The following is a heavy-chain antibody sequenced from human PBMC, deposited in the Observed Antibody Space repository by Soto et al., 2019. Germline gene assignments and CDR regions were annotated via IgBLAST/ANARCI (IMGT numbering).Heavy chain of an antibody. V-gene: IGHV3-30*18. CDR1: GFTFSSYG. J-gene: IGHJ6*02. D-gene: IGHD6-19*01. Sequence: QVQLVESGGGVVQPGRSLRLSCAASGFTFSSYGMHWVRQAPGKGLEWVAVISYDGSNKYYADSVKGRFTISRDNSNNTLYLQMNRLRAEDTGVYYCAKDATPPDSSGWYVTTYYYYYGMDVWGQGTTVTVSS. CDR2: ISYDGSNK. CDR3: AKDATPPDSSGWYVTTYYYYYGMDV.